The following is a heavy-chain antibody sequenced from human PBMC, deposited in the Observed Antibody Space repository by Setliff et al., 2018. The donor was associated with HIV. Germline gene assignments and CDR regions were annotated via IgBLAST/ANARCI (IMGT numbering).Heavy chain of an antibody. V-gene: IGHV3-48*01. Sequence: GGSLRLSCAASGFTFSTYHMNWVRQAPGKGLEWISYIRNSGTTIYYADSVKGRFTISRDNAKNSLYLQMDSLRADDTAVYYCAREPRDTSRWFDAFDIWGQGTVVTVSS. CDR2: IRNSGTTI. CDR1: GFTFSTYH. J-gene: IGHJ3*02. CDR3: AREPRDTSRWFDAFDI. D-gene: IGHD2-15*01.